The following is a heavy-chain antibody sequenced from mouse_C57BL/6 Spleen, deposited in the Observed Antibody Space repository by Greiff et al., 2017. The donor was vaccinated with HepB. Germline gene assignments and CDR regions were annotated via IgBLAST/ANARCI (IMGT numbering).Heavy chain of an antibody. CDR2: IYPGDGDT. Sequence: QVQLKQSGPELVKPGASVKISCKASGYAFSSSWMNWVKQRPGKGLEWIGRIYPGDGDTNYNGKFKGKATLTADKSSSTAYMQLSSLTSEDSAVYLCARARLYYEYSVFVYWRQESVDTVCA. V-gene: IGHV1-82*01. CDR1: GYAFSSSW. D-gene: IGHD2-4*01. J-gene: IGHJ3*01. CDR3: ARARLYYEYSVFVY.